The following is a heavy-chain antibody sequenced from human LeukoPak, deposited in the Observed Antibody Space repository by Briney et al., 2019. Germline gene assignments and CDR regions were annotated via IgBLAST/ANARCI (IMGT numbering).Heavy chain of an antibody. CDR1: GYSISSGYY. CDR2: IYHSGST. Sequence: SETLSLTCTVSGYSISSGYYWDWIRQPPGKGLEWIGSIYHSGSTYYNPSLKSRVTISVDTSKNQFSLKLSSVTAADTAVYYCAREVYANPNDAFDIWGQGTMVTVSS. J-gene: IGHJ3*02. CDR3: AREVYANPNDAFDI. V-gene: IGHV4-38-2*02. D-gene: IGHD2/OR15-2a*01.